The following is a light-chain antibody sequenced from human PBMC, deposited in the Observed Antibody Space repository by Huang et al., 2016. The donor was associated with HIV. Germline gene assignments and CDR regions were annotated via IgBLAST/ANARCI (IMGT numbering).Light chain of an antibody. J-gene: IGKJ2*01. CDR1: QGVGDN. CDR2: GVS. Sequence: EIVMTQSPATLSVSPGERATLSCRASQGVGDNLAWYQQKPGQAPRLLIYGVSTRATNVPPRVSGSGSGTDFNLTISSLQSEDFALYYCQHYYNLPYTFGHGTRLETK. V-gene: IGKV3-15*01. CDR3: QHYYNLPYT.